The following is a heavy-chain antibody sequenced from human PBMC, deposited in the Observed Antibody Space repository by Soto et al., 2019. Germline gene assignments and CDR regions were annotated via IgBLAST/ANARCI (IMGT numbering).Heavy chain of an antibody. J-gene: IGHJ4*02. CDR3: ARGVEGWADSSGSSRGDY. CDR1: GYTFTSYD. D-gene: IGHD3-22*01. Sequence: QVQLVQSGAEVKKPGASVKVSCKASGYTFTSYDINWVRQATGQGLEWMGWMNPNSGNTGYAQKFQGRVTMTRNTSISTAYMELSSLRSEDTAVYYCARGVEGWADSSGSSRGDYWGQGTLVTVSS. V-gene: IGHV1-8*01. CDR2: MNPNSGNT.